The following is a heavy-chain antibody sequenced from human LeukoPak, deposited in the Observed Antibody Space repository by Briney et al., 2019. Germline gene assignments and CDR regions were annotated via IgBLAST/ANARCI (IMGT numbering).Heavy chain of an antibody. V-gene: IGHV4-31*03. CDR2: IYYSGST. D-gene: IGHD3-22*01. J-gene: IGHJ3*02. CDR3: ARGYYDSSGLDAFNI. Sequence: PSQTLSLTCTVSGNSVNSGGYYWSWIRQHPGKGLEWIGYIYYSGSTHYNPSLKSRVSISIDTTKNLFSLNLSSVTAADTAVYYCARGYYDSSGLDAFNIWGQGKTVTVSS. CDR1: GNSVNSGGYY.